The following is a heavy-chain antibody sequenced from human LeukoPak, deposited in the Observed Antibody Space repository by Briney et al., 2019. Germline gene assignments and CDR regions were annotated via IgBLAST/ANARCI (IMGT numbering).Heavy chain of an antibody. J-gene: IGHJ4*02. CDR1: GFTFSSYW. V-gene: IGHV3-7*01. Sequence: GGSLRLSCAASGFTFSSYWMSWVRQAPGKGLEWVANIKQDGSEKYYVDSVKGRFTISRDNAKNSLYLQMNSLRAEDTAVYYCARDIGAAATRSFDYWGQGTLVTVSS. CDR2: IKQDGSEK. D-gene: IGHD6-13*01. CDR3: ARDIGAAATRSFDY.